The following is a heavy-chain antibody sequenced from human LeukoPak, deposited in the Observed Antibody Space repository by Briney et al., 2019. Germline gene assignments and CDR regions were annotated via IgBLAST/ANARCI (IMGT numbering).Heavy chain of an antibody. J-gene: IGHJ5*02. V-gene: IGHV3-23*01. CDR1: GFTFSSYA. Sequence: QSGGSLRLSCAASGFTFSSYAMSWVRQAPGKGLEWVSAISGSGGSTYYADSVKGRFTISRDNSKNTLYLQMNSLRAEDTAVYYCAKLPWATVIPSWFDPWGQGTLVTVSS. D-gene: IGHD4-17*01. CDR3: AKLPWATVIPSWFDP. CDR2: ISGSGGST.